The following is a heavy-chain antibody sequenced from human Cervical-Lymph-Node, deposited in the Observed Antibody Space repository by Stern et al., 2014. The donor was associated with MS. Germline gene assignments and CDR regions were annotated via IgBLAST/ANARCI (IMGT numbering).Heavy chain of an antibody. J-gene: IGHJ4*02. CDR1: GYTFIDYY. Sequence: EVQLLQSGAEVKKPGATVKISCKASGYTFIDYYIHWVRQAPGKGLDWMGGIDPEDGRKRYAETFQGRVTMTADTSRDTAYMELSSLRSEDTAIYYCLIDLIDFWGPGTRVTVSS. V-gene: IGHV1-69-2*01. D-gene: IGHD3-9*01. CDR3: LIDLIDF. CDR2: IDPEDGRK.